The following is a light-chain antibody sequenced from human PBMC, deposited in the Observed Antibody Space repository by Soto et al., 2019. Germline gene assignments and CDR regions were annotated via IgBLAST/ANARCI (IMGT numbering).Light chain of an antibody. Sequence: IVLTQAPDSLSLSPGDRATLSCRASQSISSYLAWYQQKPGKSPRLLIYYASNRATGIPARFSGSGSGTDFTLTISSLEPEDFEVYYCQQRSNWPPNFGQGTRLEIK. CDR2: YAS. CDR3: QQRSNWPPN. J-gene: IGKJ5*01. CDR1: QSISSY. V-gene: IGKV3-11*01.